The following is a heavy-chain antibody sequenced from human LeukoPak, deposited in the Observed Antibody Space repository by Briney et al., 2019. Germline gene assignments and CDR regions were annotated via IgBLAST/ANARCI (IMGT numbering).Heavy chain of an antibody. D-gene: IGHD5-18*01. Sequence: SETLSLTCTVSGGSISSYYWSWLRQPPGKGLEWIGYIYYSGSTNYNPSLKSRVTISVDTSKNQFSLKLSSVTAADTAVYYCARVPYSYGYPADYYYMDVWGKGTTVTVSS. V-gene: IGHV4-59*01. CDR1: GGSISSYY. CDR3: ARVPYSYGYPADYYYMDV. CDR2: IYYSGST. J-gene: IGHJ6*03.